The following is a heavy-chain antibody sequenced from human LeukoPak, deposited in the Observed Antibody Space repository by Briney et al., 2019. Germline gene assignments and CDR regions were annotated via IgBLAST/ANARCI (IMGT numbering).Heavy chain of an antibody. J-gene: IGHJ4*02. Sequence: GGSLRLSCAASGFTLGDYFMSWIRQAPGKGLEWVSYISSSGSTMFYAESVKGRFTISRDNAKNSVYLQMNSLRDEDTAVYYCATVGYQLLLVNWGQGTQVTVSS. V-gene: IGHV3-11*04. CDR2: ISSSGSTM. CDR3: ATVGYQLLLVN. D-gene: IGHD2-2*01. CDR1: GFTLGDYF.